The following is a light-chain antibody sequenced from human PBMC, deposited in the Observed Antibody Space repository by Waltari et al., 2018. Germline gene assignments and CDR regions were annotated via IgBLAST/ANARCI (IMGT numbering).Light chain of an antibody. Sequence: DIQMTQSPSTLSASVGDRVTISCRASQGINRWLAWYQQKPGQAPKLLIYKASSLESGAPSRFSGSGSGTAFTLSISALQPDDFATYYCQQYFGYPYTFGQGTKLEI. V-gene: IGKV1-5*03. CDR2: KAS. CDR3: QQYFGYPYT. CDR1: QGINRW. J-gene: IGKJ2*01.